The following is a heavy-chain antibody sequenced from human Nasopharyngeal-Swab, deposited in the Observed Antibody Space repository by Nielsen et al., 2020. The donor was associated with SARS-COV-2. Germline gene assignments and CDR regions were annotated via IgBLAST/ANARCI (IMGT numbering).Heavy chain of an antibody. CDR2: IYYSGST. Sequence: RQAPWKGLEWVGYIYYSGSTNYNPSLKSRVTISVDTSKNQFSLRLSSVTAADTAVYYCARAVGVDYYDSSGYYPPSWFDPWGQGTLVTVSS. V-gene: IGHV4-61*06. CDR3: ARAVGVDYYDSSGYYPPSWFDP. D-gene: IGHD3-22*01. J-gene: IGHJ5*02.